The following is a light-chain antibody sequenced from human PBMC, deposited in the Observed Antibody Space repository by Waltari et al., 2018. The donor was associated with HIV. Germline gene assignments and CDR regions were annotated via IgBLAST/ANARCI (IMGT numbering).Light chain of an antibody. CDR2: GNN. CDR1: NPNTRSTN. V-gene: IGLV1-44*01. Sequence: QSVLPQPPSASGTAGQRVTLSCSGSNPNTRSTNVSWYQQVPGMAPKLVIYGNNQRPPGVSDRFSGSKSGTSASLAISGLQSEDEADYYCAAWDDSLNGQGVFGTGTRVTVL. CDR3: AAWDDSLNGQGV. J-gene: IGLJ1*01.